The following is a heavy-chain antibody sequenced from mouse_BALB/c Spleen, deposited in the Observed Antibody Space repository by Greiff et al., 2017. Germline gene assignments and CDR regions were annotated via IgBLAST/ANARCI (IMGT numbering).Heavy chain of an antibody. CDR2: INPSSGYT. J-gene: IGHJ3*01. D-gene: IGHD2-3*01. CDR3: ARSYDGYPAWFAY. CDR1: GYTFTSYT. V-gene: IGHV1-4*01. Sequence: VQLQQSGAELARPGASVKMSCKASGYTFTSYTMHWVKQRPGQGLEWIGYINPSSGYTNYNQKFKDKATLTADKSSSTAYMQLSILTSEDSAVYYCARSYDGYPAWFAYWGQGTLVTVSA.